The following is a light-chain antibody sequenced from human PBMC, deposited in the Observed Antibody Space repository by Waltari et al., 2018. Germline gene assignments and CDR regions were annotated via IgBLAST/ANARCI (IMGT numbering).Light chain of an antibody. J-gene: IGKJ2*01. CDR2: SAS. Sequence: DIQMTQSPSSVSASVGDRVTTTCRASQGISSWLAWYQQKPGKAPKLLIYSASTLYNGVSLRFSGSGSGTDFTLTISSLQPDDSGTYYCQQANSFPPTFGQGTKLEI. CDR3: QQANSFPPT. CDR1: QGISSW. V-gene: IGKV1-12*01.